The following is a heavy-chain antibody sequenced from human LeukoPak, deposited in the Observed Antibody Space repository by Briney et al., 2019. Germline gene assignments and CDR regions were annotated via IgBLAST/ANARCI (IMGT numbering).Heavy chain of an antibody. V-gene: IGHV1-69*06. Sequence: GASVKVSCKASGGTFSSYAISWVRQAPGQGLEWMGGIIPIFGTANYAQKFQGRVTITADKSTSTAYMELSSLRSEDTAVYYCASPLSRIAARPIDYYYMDVWGKGTTVTVSS. CDR2: IIPIFGTA. D-gene: IGHD6-6*01. J-gene: IGHJ6*03. CDR1: GGTFSSYA. CDR3: ASPLSRIAARPIDYYYMDV.